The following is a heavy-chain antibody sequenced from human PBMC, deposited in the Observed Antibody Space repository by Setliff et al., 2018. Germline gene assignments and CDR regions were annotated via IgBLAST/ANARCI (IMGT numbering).Heavy chain of an antibody. CDR3: ARDQWVRSPPLYFSYSMDV. J-gene: IGHJ6*02. CDR2: INHRGST. CDR1: GGSFSNYY. D-gene: IGHD5-12*01. Sequence: SETLSLTCTVYGGSFSNYYWSWIRQPPGKGLEWIGEINHRGSTNYNPSLTSRVSISVDTSKNQFSLKLSSLTAADTAVYYCARDQWVRSPPLYFSYSMDVWGQGTTVTVSS. V-gene: IGHV4-34*01.